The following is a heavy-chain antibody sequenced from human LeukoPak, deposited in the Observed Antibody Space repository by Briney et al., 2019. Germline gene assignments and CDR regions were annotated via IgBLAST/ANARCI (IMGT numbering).Heavy chain of an antibody. CDR3: AKEEDSGYGNFDY. D-gene: IGHD5-12*01. J-gene: IGHJ4*02. CDR2: ISGSGGST. V-gene: IGHV3-23*01. CDR1: GFTVSSNY. Sequence: GGSLRLSCAASGFTVSSNYMSWVRQAPGKGLEWVSAISGSGGSTYYADSVKGRFTISRDNSKNTLYLQMNSLRAEDTAVYYCAKEEDSGYGNFDYWGQGTLVTVSS.